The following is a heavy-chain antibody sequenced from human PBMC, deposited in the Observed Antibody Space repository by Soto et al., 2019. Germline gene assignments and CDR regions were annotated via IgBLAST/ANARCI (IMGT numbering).Heavy chain of an antibody. CDR1: GFTFSTYW. Sequence: PGGSLRLSCAASGFTFSTYWMSWARQAPGKGLEWVANINQDGSEKYYVDSVKGRFTISRDNARNSLYLQVNSLRADDTAMFYCARSSGYHDTYPTNQYFHHWGHGTLVTVSS. CDR3: ARSSGYHDTYPTNQYFHH. CDR2: INQDGSEK. V-gene: IGHV3-7*01. D-gene: IGHD3-22*01. J-gene: IGHJ1*01.